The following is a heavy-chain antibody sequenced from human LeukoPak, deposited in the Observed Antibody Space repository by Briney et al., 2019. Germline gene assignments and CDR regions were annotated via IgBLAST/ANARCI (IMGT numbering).Heavy chain of an antibody. D-gene: IGHD1-26*01. Sequence: ASVKVSCKASGGTFSSYAISWVRRAPGQGLEWMGGIIPIFGTANYAQKFQGRVTITADESTSTAYMELSSLRSEDTAVYYCARDRDGSSSLDYWGQGTLVTVSS. CDR3: ARDRDGSSSLDY. CDR2: IIPIFGTA. V-gene: IGHV1-69*13. CDR1: GGTFSSYA. J-gene: IGHJ4*02.